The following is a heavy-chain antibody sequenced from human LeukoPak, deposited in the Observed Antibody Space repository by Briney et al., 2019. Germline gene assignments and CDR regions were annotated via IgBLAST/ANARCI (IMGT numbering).Heavy chain of an antibody. V-gene: IGHV3-15*01. CDR3: TTVGGYYYDSSGYFHY. Sequence: GGSLRLSCAASGFTFSSYAMSWVRQAPGKGLEWIGRVKSKTDGGTTDYAAPVKGRFTISRDDTTNTLYLQMNSLKTEDTAVYYCTTVGGYYYDSSGYFHYWGQGTLVTVSS. CDR2: VKSKTDGGTT. D-gene: IGHD3-22*01. CDR1: GFTFSSYA. J-gene: IGHJ4*02.